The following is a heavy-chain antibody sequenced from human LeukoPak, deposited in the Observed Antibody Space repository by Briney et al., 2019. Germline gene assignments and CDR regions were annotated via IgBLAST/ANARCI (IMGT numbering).Heavy chain of an antibody. D-gene: IGHD2-15*01. J-gene: IGHJ4*02. Sequence: SETLSLTCTVSGGSISSYYWSWIRQPPGKGLEWIGYIYNSGSINYNPSLKSRVTMSLDTSKNQISLKLNSVTAADTAVYCSGRTCPPVYWGQGTLVTVSS. V-gene: IGHV4-59*01. CDR1: GGSISSYY. CDR2: IYNSGSI. CDR3: GRTCPPVY.